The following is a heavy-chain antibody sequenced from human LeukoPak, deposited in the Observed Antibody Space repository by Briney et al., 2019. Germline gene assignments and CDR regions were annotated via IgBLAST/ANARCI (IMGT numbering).Heavy chain of an antibody. CDR2: INPSGGST. CDR1: GYTFTSYY. V-gene: IGHV1-46*01. J-gene: IGHJ4*02. D-gene: IGHD1-26*01. CDR3: ANCKVKLASYYDFDY. Sequence: ASVKVSCKASGYTFTSYYMHWVRQAPGQGLEWMGIINPSGGSTSYAQKFQGRVTMTRDMSTSTVYMELSSLRSEDTAVYYCANCKVKLASYYDFDYWGQGTLVTVSS.